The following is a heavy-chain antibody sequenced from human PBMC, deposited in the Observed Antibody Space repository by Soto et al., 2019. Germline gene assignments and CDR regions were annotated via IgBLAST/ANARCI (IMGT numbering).Heavy chain of an antibody. CDR2: INPILSMS. Sequence: QVQLVQSGAEVKRPGSSVKVSCKASGDTFTFYSINWVRQAPGLGLEWMGRINPILSMSNYAQRFQGRVTMPAEKSTGTAYMDLSSLRSEDAVIYYCSSSYRSGYRAFVYWGQGALVTVSS. CDR3: SSSYRSGYRAFVY. J-gene: IGHJ4*02. D-gene: IGHD3-16*02. V-gene: IGHV1-69*02. CDR1: GDTFTFYS.